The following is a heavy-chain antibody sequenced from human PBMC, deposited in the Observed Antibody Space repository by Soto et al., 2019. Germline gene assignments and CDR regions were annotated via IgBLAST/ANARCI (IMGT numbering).Heavy chain of an antibody. Sequence: ASVKVSCKASGYTFTSYAMHWVRQAPGQRLEWMGWINAGNGNTKYSQKFQGRVTITRDTSASTAYMELSSLRSEDTAVYYCARVPARRGSGFQFDYWGQGTLVTVSS. V-gene: IGHV1-3*01. CDR1: GYTFTSYA. J-gene: IGHJ4*02. CDR3: ARVPARRGSGFQFDY. CDR2: INAGNGNT. D-gene: IGHD5-12*01.